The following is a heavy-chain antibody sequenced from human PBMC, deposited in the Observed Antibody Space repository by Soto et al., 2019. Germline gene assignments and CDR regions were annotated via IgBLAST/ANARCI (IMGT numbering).Heavy chain of an antibody. D-gene: IGHD2-15*01. CDR3: ARGRGRGYCSGGSCYDDY. J-gene: IGHJ4*02. CDR1: GYTFTSYG. Sequence: QVQLVQSGAEVKKPGASVKVSCKASGYTFTSYGISGVRQAPGQGREWRGWISAYNGNTNYAQKLQGRVTMTTDTSTSTDYMELRSLRSDDTAVYYCARGRGRGYCSGGSCYDDYWGQGTLVTVSS. CDR2: ISAYNGNT. V-gene: IGHV1-18*01.